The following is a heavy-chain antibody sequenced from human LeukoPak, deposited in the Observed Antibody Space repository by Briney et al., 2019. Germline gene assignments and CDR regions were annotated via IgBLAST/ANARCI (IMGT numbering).Heavy chain of an antibody. CDR1: GFSFSDYI. J-gene: IGHJ3*02. D-gene: IGHD4-23*01. CDR3: TRDGGEGGNSAFDI. Sequence: GGSLRLSCAASGFSFSDYILDWVRQAPGKGLEWVGRIRRGSNGYTTEYAASVKGRFIISRDDSQSSLYLHMNSLKTEDTAVYHCTRDGGEGGNSAFDIWGQGTMVTVSS. CDR2: IRRGSNGYTT. V-gene: IGHV3-72*01.